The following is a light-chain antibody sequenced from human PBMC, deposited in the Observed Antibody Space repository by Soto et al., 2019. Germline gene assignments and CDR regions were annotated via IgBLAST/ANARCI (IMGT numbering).Light chain of an antibody. J-gene: IGKJ4*01. CDR1: QSVSSSY. CDR3: QQYGSSPLT. CDR2: GAS. Sequence: IVLTQSPGTLSLSPGERATLSCRASQSVSSSYLAWNQQKPGQAPRLLIYGASSRATGIPDRFSGSGSGTDFTLTIIRLEPEDFAVYYCQQYGSSPLTFGGGTKVDIK. V-gene: IGKV3-20*01.